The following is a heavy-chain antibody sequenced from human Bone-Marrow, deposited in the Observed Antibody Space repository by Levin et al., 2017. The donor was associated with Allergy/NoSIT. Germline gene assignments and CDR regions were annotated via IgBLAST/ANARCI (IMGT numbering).Heavy chain of an antibody. J-gene: IGHJ3*02. Sequence: ASVKVSCKASGYTFTSYDINWVRQATGQGLEWMGWMNPNSGNTGYAQKFQGRVTMTRNTSISTAYMELSSLRSEDTAVYYCARGTDWGSGSYPLTLRKLSFDIWGQGTMVTVSS. D-gene: IGHD1-26*01. CDR2: MNPNSGNT. V-gene: IGHV1-8*01. CDR3: ARGTDWGSGSYPLTLRKLSFDI. CDR1: GYTFTSYD.